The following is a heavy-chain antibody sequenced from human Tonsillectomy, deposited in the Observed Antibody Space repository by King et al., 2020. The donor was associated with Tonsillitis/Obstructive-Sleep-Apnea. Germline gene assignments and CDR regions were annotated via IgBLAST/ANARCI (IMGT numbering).Heavy chain of an antibody. J-gene: IGHJ3*02. CDR3: ARGGRGDGVDI. D-gene: IGHD1-14*01. CDR1: GYTFTSYG. V-gene: IGHV1-18*01. CDR2: ISAYNGNT. Sequence: HVQLVESGSEVKRPGASVKVSCKASGYTFTSYGITWVRQAPGQGPEWMGWISAYNGNTNYAQKLQGRVTMTTEISTSTAYMELRSLRSDDTAVYYCARGGRGDGVDIWGQGTMVTVSS.